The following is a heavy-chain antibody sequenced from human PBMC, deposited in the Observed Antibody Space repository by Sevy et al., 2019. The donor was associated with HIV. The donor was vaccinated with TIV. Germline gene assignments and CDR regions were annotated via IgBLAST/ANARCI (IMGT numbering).Heavy chain of an antibody. CDR1: GFTFSDYF. D-gene: IGHD2-21*01. Sequence: RGYLRLSCAASGFTFSDYFMGWVRQAPGRGLERVANINQDGSQKNYVDSVKGRFTVSRDNAKNSLYLQMNSLRVDDTTVYYCARELWPGDYWGQGTLVTVSS. CDR2: INQDGSQK. CDR3: ARELWPGDY. V-gene: IGHV3-7*01. J-gene: IGHJ4*02.